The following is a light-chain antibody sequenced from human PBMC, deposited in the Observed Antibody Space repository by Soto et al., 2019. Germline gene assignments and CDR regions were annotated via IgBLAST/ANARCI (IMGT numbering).Light chain of an antibody. Sequence: QSVLTQPPSVSGAPGQRVTISCTGRSSNIGAGYDVHWYQQLPGTAPKLLIYGNSNRPSGVPDRFSGSKSGTSASLAITGLQAEDEADDYCQSYDSSLSGWVFCGGTKLTVL. J-gene: IGLJ3*02. CDR3: QSYDSSLSGWV. CDR1: SSNIGAGYD. CDR2: GNS. V-gene: IGLV1-40*01.